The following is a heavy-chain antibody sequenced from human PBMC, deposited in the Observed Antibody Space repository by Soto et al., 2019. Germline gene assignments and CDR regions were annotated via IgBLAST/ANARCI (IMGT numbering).Heavy chain of an antibody. J-gene: IGHJ4*01. CDR2: IKSWTDGGRV. V-gene: IGHV3-15*02. D-gene: IGHD2-2*01. Sequence: EVPLVESGGALVKPGESLTLSCAASGFTFNSAWMTWVRQAPGKGLEWVGRIKSWTDGGRVDTAAPVKXXXXXXXXXSXXXXXXXXXXXXXXXXXXXYCXTWRREKSCTSVSCYGDGAYWGXXT. CDR1: GFTFNSAW. CDR3: XTWRREKSCTSVSCYGDGAY.